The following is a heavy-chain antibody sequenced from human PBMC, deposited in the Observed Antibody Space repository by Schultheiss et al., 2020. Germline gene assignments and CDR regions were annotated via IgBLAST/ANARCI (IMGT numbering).Heavy chain of an antibody. CDR3: ARPVGGLDV. D-gene: IGHD1-26*01. J-gene: IGHJ6*02. V-gene: IGHV4-59*01. Sequence: SETLSLTCTVSGGSISSYYWSWIRQPPGKGLEWIGYIYYSGSTNYNPSLKSRVTISVDTSKNQFSLKLSSVTAADTAVYYCARPVGGLDVWGQGTTVTVSS. CDR2: IYYSGST. CDR1: GGSISSYY.